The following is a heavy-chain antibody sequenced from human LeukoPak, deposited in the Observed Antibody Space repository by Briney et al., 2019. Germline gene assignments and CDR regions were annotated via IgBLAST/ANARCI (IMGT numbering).Heavy chain of an antibody. D-gene: IGHD6-19*01. CDR1: GFTFSSYG. CDR3: AKGYSSGWYAPGAFDI. Sequence: GGSLRLSCAASGFTFSSYGMSWVRQAPGKGLEWVSAISGSGGSTYYADSVKGRFTISRDNSKNTLYLQMNSLRAEDTAVYYCAKGYSSGWYAPGAFDIWGQGTMVTVSS. J-gene: IGHJ3*02. V-gene: IGHV3-23*01. CDR2: ISGSGGST.